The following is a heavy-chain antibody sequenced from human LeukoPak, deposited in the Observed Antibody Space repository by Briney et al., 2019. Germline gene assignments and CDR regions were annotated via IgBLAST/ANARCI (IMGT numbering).Heavy chain of an antibody. CDR3: ARCLLRYYMDV. Sequence: PSETLSLTCTVSGGSISSGSYYWSWIRQPAGKGLEWIGRIYTSGSTNYNPSLKSRVTISVDTSKNQFSLKLSSVTAADTAVYYCARCLLRYYMDVWGKGTTVTVSS. J-gene: IGHJ6*03. D-gene: IGHD5/OR15-5a*01. CDR1: GGSISSGSYY. CDR2: IYTSGST. V-gene: IGHV4-61*02.